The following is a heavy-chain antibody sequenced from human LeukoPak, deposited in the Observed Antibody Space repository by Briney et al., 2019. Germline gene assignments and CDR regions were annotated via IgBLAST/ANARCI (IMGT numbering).Heavy chain of an antibody. Sequence: GGSLRLSCAGSGFSFSSYGMHWVRQAPGKGLEWMAFIRSDGSNKYYADSVKGRFTISRDNSKNTLYLQMNSLRAEDTAVYYCVRGGRRTLVVVATKGGVDYWGQGTLVTVSS. CDR3: VRGGRRTLVVVATKGGVDY. V-gene: IGHV3-30*02. CDR1: GFSFSSYG. CDR2: IRSDGSNK. J-gene: IGHJ4*02. D-gene: IGHD2-15*01.